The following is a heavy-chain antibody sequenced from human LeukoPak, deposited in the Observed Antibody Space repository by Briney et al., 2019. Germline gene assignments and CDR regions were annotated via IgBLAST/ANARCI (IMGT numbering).Heavy chain of an antibody. J-gene: IGHJ3*02. Sequence: SVKVSCKASGGTFSSYAISWVRQAPGQGLEWMGGIIPIFGTANYAQKFQGRVTITTDESTSTAYMELSSLRSEDTAVYYCARSMTVQLRNAFDIWGQGTMVTVSS. D-gene: IGHD6-6*01. CDR1: GGTFSSYA. V-gene: IGHV1-69*05. CDR2: IIPIFGTA. CDR3: ARSMTVQLRNAFDI.